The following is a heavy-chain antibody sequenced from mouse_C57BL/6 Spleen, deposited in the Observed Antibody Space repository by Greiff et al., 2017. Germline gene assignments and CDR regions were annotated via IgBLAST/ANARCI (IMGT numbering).Heavy chain of an antibody. Sequence: EVQLQQSGPELVKPGASVKISCTASGYSFTDYNMNWVKQSNGKSLEWIGVINPNYGTTSYNPKFKGKATLTVDQTSSTAYMQLNSLTSEDAAVYYCASSYDPGRFAYWGQGTLVTVSA. CDR2: INPNYGTT. J-gene: IGHJ3*01. V-gene: IGHV1-39*01. D-gene: IGHD1-1*01. CDR1: GYSFTDYN. CDR3: ASSYDPGRFAY.